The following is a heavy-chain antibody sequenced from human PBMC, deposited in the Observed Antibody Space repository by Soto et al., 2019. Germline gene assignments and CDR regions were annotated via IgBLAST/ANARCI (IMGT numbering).Heavy chain of an antibody. Sequence: GGSLRLSCAGSGFTFSDSAVHWVRQASGKGLEWVGRIRSKGSNYATAYAASVKGRFTVSRDDSKNTAYLQMNSLKTEDTAVYYCSRLEEDGVVVAAFDYCTQRTLVTVSS. CDR1: GFTFSDSA. CDR2: IRSKGSNYAT. V-gene: IGHV3-73*01. CDR3: SRLEEDGVVVAAFDY. J-gene: IGHJ4*02. D-gene: IGHD2-15*01.